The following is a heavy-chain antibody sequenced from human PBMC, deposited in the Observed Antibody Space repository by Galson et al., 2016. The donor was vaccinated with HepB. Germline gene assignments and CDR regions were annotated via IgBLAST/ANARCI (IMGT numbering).Heavy chain of an antibody. D-gene: IGHD5-12*01. CDR1: GGSFSGYY. Sequence: SETLSLTCAVYGGSFSGYYWSWIRQPPGKGLEWIGEINPSGRTNYNPSLKSQISMSIDTSKNQFSLKVNSMTAADTAVYYCERGYAPNKGLRSSSRRWFEYWGQGTLVTVSS. J-gene: IGHJ4*02. CDR3: ERGYAPNKGLRSSSRRWFEY. V-gene: IGHV4-34*01. CDR2: INPSGRT.